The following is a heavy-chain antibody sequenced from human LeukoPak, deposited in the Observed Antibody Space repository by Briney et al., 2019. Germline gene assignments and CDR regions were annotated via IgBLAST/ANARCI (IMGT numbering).Heavy chain of an antibody. CDR1: GYSYMHYG. CDR3: ATGDSSGYYPYYFDQ. Sequence: ASVKVSCKASGYSYMHYGIAWVRQAPGQGLEWMGWISRYNGDRNFAPKVQGRVTMTTDTSANIAYMELRSLRSEDTAVYYCATGDSSGYYPYYFDQWGQGTLVAVSS. V-gene: IGHV1-18*01. D-gene: IGHD3-22*01. CDR2: ISRYNGDR. J-gene: IGHJ4*02.